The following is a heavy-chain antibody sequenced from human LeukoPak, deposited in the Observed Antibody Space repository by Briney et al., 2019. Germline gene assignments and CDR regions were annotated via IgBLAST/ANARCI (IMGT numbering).Heavy chain of an antibody. J-gene: IGHJ6*03. Sequence: WASVKVSCKASGYTFTGYYMHWVRQAPGQGLEWMGWINPNSGGTNYAQKFQGRVTMTRDTSTSTVYMELSSLRSEDTAVYYCARSPRDIVVVPAAITSYMDVWGKGTTVTVSS. V-gene: IGHV1-2*02. CDR3: ARSPRDIVVVPAAITSYMDV. CDR1: GYTFTGYY. D-gene: IGHD2-2*01. CDR2: INPNSGGT.